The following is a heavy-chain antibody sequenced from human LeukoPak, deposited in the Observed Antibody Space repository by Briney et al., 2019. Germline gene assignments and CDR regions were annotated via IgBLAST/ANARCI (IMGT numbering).Heavy chain of an antibody. CDR1: GYTFTSYY. D-gene: IGHD5-12*01. Sequence: GASVKVSCKASGYTFTSYYIHWVRQAPRQGLEWMGMINPRGGSTNYAQKFQDKVTMTRDTSTSTVYMELSSLRSEDTAVYYCASSPLGYSGYDYLYYFDYWGQGTLVTVSS. J-gene: IGHJ4*02. V-gene: IGHV1-46*01. CDR3: ASSPLGYSGYDYLYYFDY. CDR2: INPRGGST.